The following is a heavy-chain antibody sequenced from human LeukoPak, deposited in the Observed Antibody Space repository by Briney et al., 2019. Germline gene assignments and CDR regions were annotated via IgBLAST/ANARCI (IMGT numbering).Heavy chain of an antibody. D-gene: IGHD2-2*02. CDR1: GGSFSGYY. CDR3: ARRPYCSSTSCYTLVVGSFDY. J-gene: IGHJ4*02. V-gene: IGHV4-34*01. Sequence: SETLSLTCAVYGGSFSGYYWSWIRQPPGKGLGWIGEINHSGSTNYNPSLKSRVTISVDTSKNQFSLKLSSVTAADTAVYYCARRPYCSSTSCYTLVVGSFDYWGQGTLVTVSS. CDR2: INHSGST.